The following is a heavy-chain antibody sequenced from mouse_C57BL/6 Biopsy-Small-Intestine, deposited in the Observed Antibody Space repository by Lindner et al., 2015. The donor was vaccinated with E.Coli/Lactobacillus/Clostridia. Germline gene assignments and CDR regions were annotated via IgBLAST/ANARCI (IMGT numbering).Heavy chain of an antibody. D-gene: IGHD1-1*02. J-gene: IGHJ1*03. Sequence: VQLQESGAELARPGASVKLSCKASGYIFTSYDISWVKQRTEQGLEWIGRIDPEDGEAKYAPKFQGKATMTADTSSNTAYLQLSSLTSEDTAIYYCAGGRSYWYFDVWDTGTTVTVSS. CDR1: GYIFTSYD. CDR2: IDPEDGEA. CDR3: AGGRSYWYFDV. V-gene: IGHV14-2*01.